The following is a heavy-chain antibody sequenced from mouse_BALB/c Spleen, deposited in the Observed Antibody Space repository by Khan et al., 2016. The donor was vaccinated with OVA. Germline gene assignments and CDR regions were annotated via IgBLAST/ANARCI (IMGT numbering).Heavy chain of an antibody. J-gene: IGHJ3*01. CDR2: ISSDGYYT. CDR3: EGSAYGNFAY. CDR1: GFTFSSYA. Sequence: EVELVESGGGLVKPGGSLKLSCAASGFTFSSYAMSWVRQTPEKRLEWVATISSDGYYTYYPDNVTGRFTISRDNAKNTLYLQMSSLRSEDTAMYYCEGSAYGNFAYWGQGTLVTVSA. D-gene: IGHD2-1*01. V-gene: IGHV5-9-3*01.